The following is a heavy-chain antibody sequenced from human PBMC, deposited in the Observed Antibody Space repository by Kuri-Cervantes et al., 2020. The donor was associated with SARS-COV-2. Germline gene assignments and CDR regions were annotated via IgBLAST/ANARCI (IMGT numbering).Heavy chain of an antibody. CDR1: GGSISSYY. J-gene: IGHJ6*02. V-gene: IGHV4-59*08. CDR3: ARGYTIFGVVIKLYGMDV. D-gene: IGHD3-3*01. CDR2: IYYSGST. Sequence: SETLSLTCTVSGGSISSYYWSWIRQPPGKGLEWIGYIYYSGSTNYNPYLKSRVTISVDTSKNQFSLKLSSVTAADTAVYYCARGYTIFGVVIKLYGMDVWGQGTTVTVSS.